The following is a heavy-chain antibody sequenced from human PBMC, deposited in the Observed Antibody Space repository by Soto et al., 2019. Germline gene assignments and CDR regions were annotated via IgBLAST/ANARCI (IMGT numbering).Heavy chain of an antibody. J-gene: IGHJ4*02. V-gene: IGHV3-7*01. Sequence: EVQLVESGGGLVQPGGSLRLSCAASGFSFSMYWMSWVRQAPGKGLELVANIKEDGSQKYYVDSVKGRFTISRDNAKNSLYLQMNSLRAEDTAVYYCARHQVGYRVTDYWGQGTLVTVSS. CDR2: IKEDGSQK. D-gene: IGHD1-26*01. CDR1: GFSFSMYW. CDR3: ARHQVGYRVTDY.